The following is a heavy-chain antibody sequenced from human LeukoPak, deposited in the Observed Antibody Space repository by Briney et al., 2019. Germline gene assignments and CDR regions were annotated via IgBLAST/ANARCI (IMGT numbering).Heavy chain of an antibody. CDR2: IYSGGST. J-gene: IGHJ4*02. V-gene: IGHV3-53*01. CDR1: GFTVSSNY. D-gene: IGHD2-21*02. CDR3: ARSPDCGGDCSPYYFDY. Sequence: PGGSLRLSCAASGFTVSSNYMSWVRQAPGKGLEWVSVIYSGGSTYYADSVKGRFTISRDNSKNTLYLQMNSLRAEDTAVYYCARSPDCGGDCSPYYFDYWGQGTLVTVSS.